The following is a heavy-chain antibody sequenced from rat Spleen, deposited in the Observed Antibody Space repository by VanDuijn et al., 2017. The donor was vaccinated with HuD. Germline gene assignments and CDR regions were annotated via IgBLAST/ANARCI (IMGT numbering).Heavy chain of an antibody. CDR3: ARPPYDGTYYHYFDY. V-gene: IGHV5-29*01. D-gene: IGHD1-12*02. Sequence: EVQLVESDGGLVQPGRSLKLSCAASGFTFSDYYMAWVRQAPTKGLEWVATISYDGSRTYYRDSVKGRFTISRDNAKSTLYLQMNSLRSEDTATYYCARPPYDGTYYHYFDYWGQGVMVTVSS. CDR2: ISYDGSRT. CDR1: GFTFSDYY. J-gene: IGHJ2*01.